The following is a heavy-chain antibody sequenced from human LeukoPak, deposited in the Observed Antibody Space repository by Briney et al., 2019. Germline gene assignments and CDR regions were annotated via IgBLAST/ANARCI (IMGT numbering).Heavy chain of an antibody. Sequence: SETLSLTCTVSGGSISSGDYYWSWIRQPPGKGLEWIGYIYYSGSTYYNPSLKSRVTISEDTSKNQFSLKLSSVTAADTAVYYCARDFGYANWFDPWGQGTLVTVSS. V-gene: IGHV4-30-4*08. CDR3: ARDFGYANWFDP. CDR1: GGSISSGDYY. CDR2: IYYSGST. D-gene: IGHD2-8*01. J-gene: IGHJ5*02.